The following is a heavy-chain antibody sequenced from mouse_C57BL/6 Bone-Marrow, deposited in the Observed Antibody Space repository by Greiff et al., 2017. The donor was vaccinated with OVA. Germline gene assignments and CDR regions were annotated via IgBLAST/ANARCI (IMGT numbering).Heavy chain of an antibody. D-gene: IGHD6-2*01. J-gene: IGHJ2*01. Sequence: DVPLLASWGDLVQPGGSLKLSCAASGFTFSSYGMSWVRQTPDKRLEWVATISSGGSYPYYPASVKGRFTISRDNAKNTLYLQMSSLKSEDTAMYYCASRGGSLFDYWGQGTTLTVSS. V-gene: IGHV5-6*01. CDR2: ISSGGSYP. CDR1: GFTFSSYG. CDR3: ASRGGSLFDY.